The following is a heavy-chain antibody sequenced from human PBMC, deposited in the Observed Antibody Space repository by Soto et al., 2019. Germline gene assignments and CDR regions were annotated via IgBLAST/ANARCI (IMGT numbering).Heavy chain of an antibody. V-gene: IGHV3-23*01. D-gene: IGHD6-25*01. CDR2: ISGSGGST. CDR3: AKDGLAHRSPYGMDV. CDR1: GFTFSSYA. J-gene: IGHJ6*02. Sequence: EVQLLESGGGLVQPGGSLRLSCAASGFTFSSYAMSWVRQAPGKGLEWVSAISGSGGSTYYADSVKGRFTISRDNSKNPPFLQMNSLRAEDKAVYYCAKDGLAHRSPYGMDVWGQGTTVTVSS.